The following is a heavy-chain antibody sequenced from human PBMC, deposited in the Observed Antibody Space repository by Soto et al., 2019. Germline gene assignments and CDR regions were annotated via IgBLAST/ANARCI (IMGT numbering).Heavy chain of an antibody. D-gene: IGHD3-10*01. V-gene: IGHV3-30*03. CDR3: AGEVASGY. Sequence: QVQLVESGGGVVQPGRSLRLSCAVSGFTVSTYGMHWVRQAPGKGLEWVAVISRDGGTKYYADSVKGRFTISRDNSRNTLFLEMNSVIGDDMAVYYCAGEVASGYWGQGTLVTVSS. CDR1: GFTVSTYG. J-gene: IGHJ4*02. CDR2: ISRDGGTK.